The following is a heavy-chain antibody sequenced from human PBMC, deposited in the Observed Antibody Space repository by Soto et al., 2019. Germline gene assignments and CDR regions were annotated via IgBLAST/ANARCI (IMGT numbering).Heavy chain of an antibody. V-gene: IGHV3-21*01. CDR3: ARDLLDIAAAGTA. D-gene: IGHD6-13*01. J-gene: IGHJ5*02. CDR1: VFTFSSYS. CDR2: ISSSSSYI. Sequence: GVSLALSFSASVFTFSSYSMNWVRPAPGKGLEWVSSISSSSSYIYYADSVKGRFTISRDNAKNSLYLQMNSLRAEDTAVYYCARDLLDIAAAGTAWGQGTLVTVSS.